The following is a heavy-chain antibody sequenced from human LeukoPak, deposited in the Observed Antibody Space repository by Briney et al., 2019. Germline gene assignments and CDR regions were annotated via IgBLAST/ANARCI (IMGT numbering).Heavy chain of an antibody. CDR2: ISYDGSNK. CDR3: ARVVIGMDV. Sequence: GGSLRLSCAASGFTFSSYAMHWVRQAPGKGLEWVAVISYDGSNKYYADSVKGRFTISRDNSKNTLYLQMNSLRAEDTAVYYCARVVIGMDVWGQGTTVTVSS. V-gene: IGHV3-30-3*01. CDR1: GFTFSSYA. D-gene: IGHD2-21*01. J-gene: IGHJ6*02.